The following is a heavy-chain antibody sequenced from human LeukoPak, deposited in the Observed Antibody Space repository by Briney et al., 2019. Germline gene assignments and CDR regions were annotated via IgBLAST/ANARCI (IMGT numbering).Heavy chain of an antibody. Sequence: GGSLRLSCAASGFTFSSYGMHWVRQAPGKGLEWVAFIRYDGSNKYYADSVKGRFTISRDDSKNTLYLQMNSLRAEDTAVYYCAKDAAYYDILTGYHNRQDDSRRHYYYYYMDVWGKGTTVTISS. J-gene: IGHJ6*03. CDR3: AKDAAYYDILTGYHNRQDDSRRHYYYYYMDV. V-gene: IGHV3-30*02. D-gene: IGHD3-9*01. CDR1: GFTFSSYG. CDR2: IRYDGSNK.